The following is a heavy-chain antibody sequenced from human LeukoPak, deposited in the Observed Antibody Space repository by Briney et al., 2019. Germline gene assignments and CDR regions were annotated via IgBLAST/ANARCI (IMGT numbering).Heavy chain of an antibody. Sequence: GGSLRLSCAASGFTVSSNYMSWVRPAPGRGLEWVSVIYSGGSTYYADSVKGRFTISRDNSKNTLYLQMNSLRAEDTAVYYCARETGGNWNTIDYWGQGTLVTVSS. CDR2: IYSGGST. J-gene: IGHJ4*02. D-gene: IGHD1/OR15-1a*01. CDR1: GFTVSSNY. CDR3: ARETGGNWNTIDY. V-gene: IGHV3-53*01.